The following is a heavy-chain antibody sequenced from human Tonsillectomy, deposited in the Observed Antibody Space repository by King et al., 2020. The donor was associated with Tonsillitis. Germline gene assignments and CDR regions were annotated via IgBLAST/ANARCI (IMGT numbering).Heavy chain of an antibody. CDR3: AKPFDSSGYYYYYYMDV. CDR2: ISGSGGST. D-gene: IGHD3-22*01. V-gene: IGHV3-23*04. J-gene: IGHJ6*03. CDR1: GFTFSSYA. Sequence: VQLVESGGGLVQPGGSLRLSCAGSGFTFSSYAMNWVRQAPGKGLEWVSCISGSGGSTHYADSLKCRFTISRDNSKNTLYLEMNSLIAEDTAVYYCAKPFDSSGYYYYYYMDVWGKGTTVTVSS.